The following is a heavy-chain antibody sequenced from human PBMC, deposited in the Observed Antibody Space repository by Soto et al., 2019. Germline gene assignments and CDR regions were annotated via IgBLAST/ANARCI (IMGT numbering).Heavy chain of an antibody. CDR1: GFTFSSYA. CDR3: AKDHAGGVGAFDI. CDR2: ISGSGGST. D-gene: IGHD2-8*02. Sequence: EVQLLESGGGLVQPGGSLRLSCAASGFTFSSYAMSWVRQAPGKGLAWVSAISGSGGSTYNADSVKGRFTISRDNSKNTLYLQMNSLRAEDTAVYYCAKDHAGGVGAFDIWGQGTMVTVSS. J-gene: IGHJ3*02. V-gene: IGHV3-23*01.